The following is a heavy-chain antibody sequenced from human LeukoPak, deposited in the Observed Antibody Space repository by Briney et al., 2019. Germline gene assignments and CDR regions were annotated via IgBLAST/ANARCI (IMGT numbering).Heavy chain of an antibody. J-gene: IGHJ4*02. D-gene: IGHD6-13*01. V-gene: IGHV1-18*01. CDR1: GYTFTSYG. Sequence: ASVKVSCKASGYTFTSYGISWVRQAPGQGLEWMGWISGYNGNTKNAQKLQGRVTMTTDTSTSTAYMELRSLRSDDTAVYYCARDKAGVFDYWGQGTLVTVSS. CDR3: ARDKAGVFDY. CDR2: ISGYNGNT.